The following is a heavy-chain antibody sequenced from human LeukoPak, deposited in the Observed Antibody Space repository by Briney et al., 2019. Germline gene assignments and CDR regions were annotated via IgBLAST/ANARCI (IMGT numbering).Heavy chain of an antibody. CDR2: IYPGDSDT. J-gene: IGHJ6*02. Sequence: GESLKISCKGSGYRFTTYWIGWVRQMPGKGLEWMGIIYPGDSDTRYSPSFQGQVTISADKSISTAYLQWSGLKASDTAIYYCARSSGSFLPRYVDVWGHGTTVTVSS. V-gene: IGHV5-51*01. CDR3: ARSSGSFLPRYVDV. CDR1: GYRFTTYW. D-gene: IGHD1-26*01.